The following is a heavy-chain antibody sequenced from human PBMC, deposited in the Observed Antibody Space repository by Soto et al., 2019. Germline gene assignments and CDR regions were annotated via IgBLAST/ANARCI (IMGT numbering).Heavy chain of an antibody. V-gene: IGHV4-59*08. CDR2: IYYSGST. CDR1: GGSISSYY. CDR3: ARRHGSCFDY. J-gene: IGHJ4*02. Sequence: SETLSLTCTVSGGSISSYYWSWIRQPPGKGLEWIGYIYYSGSTNYNPSLKSRVTISVDTAKNQFSLKLSSVTAADTAVYYCARRHGSCFDYWGQGTLVTVSS.